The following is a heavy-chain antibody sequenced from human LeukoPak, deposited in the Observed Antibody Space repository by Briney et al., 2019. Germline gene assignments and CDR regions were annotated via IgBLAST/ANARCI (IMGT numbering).Heavy chain of an antibody. D-gene: IGHD3-22*01. V-gene: IGHV3-53*01. CDR3: ARDRYYYDSSGYYSENWFDP. CDR1: GFTVSSNY. CDR2: IYSGGST. Sequence: PGGSLRLSRAASGFTVSSNYMSWVRQAPGKGLEWVSVIYSGGSTYYADSVKGRFTISRDNSKNTLYLQMNSLRAEDTAVYYCARDRYYYDSSGYYSENWFDPWGQGTLVTVSS. J-gene: IGHJ5*02.